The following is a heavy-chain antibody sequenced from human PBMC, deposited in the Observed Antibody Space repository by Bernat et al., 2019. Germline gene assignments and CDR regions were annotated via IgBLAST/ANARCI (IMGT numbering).Heavy chain of an antibody. CDR1: GFTFSSYS. V-gene: IGHV3-48*01. CDR3: ARDRSSDYDPHFDY. J-gene: IGHJ4*02. CDR2: ISSSSSTI. D-gene: IGHD3-22*01. Sequence: EVQLVESGGGLVQPGGSLRLSCAASGFTFSSYSMNWVRQAPGKGLEWVSYISSSSSTIFYADSVKVRFTISRDNAKNSLYLQMISLRAEDTAVYYCARDRSSDYDPHFDYWGQGTLVTVSS.